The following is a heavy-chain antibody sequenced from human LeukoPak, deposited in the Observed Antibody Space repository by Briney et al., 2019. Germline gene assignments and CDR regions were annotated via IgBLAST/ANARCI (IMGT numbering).Heavy chain of an antibody. CDR1: GFTFSSYG. V-gene: IGHV3-48*04. Sequence: GGSLRLSCAASGFTFSSYGMTWVRQAPGKGLEWVSAISGSGSTIYYADSVKGRFTISRDNAKNSLYLQMNSLRAEDTAVYYCAELGITMIGGVWGKGTTVTISS. CDR2: ISGSGSTI. J-gene: IGHJ6*04. CDR3: AELGITMIGGV. D-gene: IGHD3-10*02.